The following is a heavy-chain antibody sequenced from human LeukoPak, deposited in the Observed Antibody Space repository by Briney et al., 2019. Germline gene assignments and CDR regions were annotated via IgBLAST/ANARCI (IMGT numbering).Heavy chain of an antibody. V-gene: IGHV4-59*08. CDR2: IYYSGGT. Sequence: SETLSLTCTVSGDSISSYYWSWIRQPPGKGLEWIGYIYYSGGTDYNPSLKSRVTIPVDTSKNQFSLKLRSVTAADTAVYYCARHVTISGPYDASDIWGQGTMVTVSP. D-gene: IGHD5-24*01. J-gene: IGHJ3*02. CDR1: GDSISSYY. CDR3: ARHVTISGPYDASDI.